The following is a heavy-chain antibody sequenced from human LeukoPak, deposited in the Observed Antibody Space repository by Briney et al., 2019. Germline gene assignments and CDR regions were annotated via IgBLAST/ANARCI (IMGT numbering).Heavy chain of an antibody. CDR3: ARDHSSSWDGFDY. J-gene: IGHJ4*02. V-gene: IGHV1-69*04. CDR1: GGTFSSYA. D-gene: IGHD6-13*01. CDR2: IIPILGIA. Sequence: ASVKVSCKASGGTFSSYAISWVRQAPGQGLEWMGRIIPILGIANYAQKFQGRVTITADKSTSTAYMELSSLRSEDTAVYYCARDHSSSWDGFDYWGQGTLVTVSS.